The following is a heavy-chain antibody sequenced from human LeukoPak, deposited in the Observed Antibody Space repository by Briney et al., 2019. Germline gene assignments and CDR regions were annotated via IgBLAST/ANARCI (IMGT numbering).Heavy chain of an antibody. V-gene: IGHV4-34*01. CDR1: GGSFRDYY. D-gene: IGHD3-10*01. CDR3: ARSGLYGSGSSLDS. CDR2: INHFGNT. J-gene: IGHJ4*02. Sequence: SETLSLTCAVYGGSFRDYYWAWIRQSPGKGLEWIGEINHFGNTYYNPSLKSRMTISVDTSKNQFSLTVTSVTAADTAVYSCARSGLYGSGSSLDSWGQGTLVTVSS.